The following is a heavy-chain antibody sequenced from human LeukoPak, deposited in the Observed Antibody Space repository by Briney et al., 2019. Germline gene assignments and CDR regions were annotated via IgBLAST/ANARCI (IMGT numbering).Heavy chain of an antibody. D-gene: IGHD2-2*01. Sequence: GGSLRLSCAASGFTFSSYSMNWVRQAPGKGLEWVSYISSSSSTIYYADSVKGRFTISRDNAKNSLYLQMNSLRAEDTAVYYCARDTLGYCSSTSCYYYMDVWGKGTTVTVSS. J-gene: IGHJ6*03. CDR2: ISSSSSTI. V-gene: IGHV3-48*01. CDR1: GFTFSSYS. CDR3: ARDTLGYCSSTSCYYYMDV.